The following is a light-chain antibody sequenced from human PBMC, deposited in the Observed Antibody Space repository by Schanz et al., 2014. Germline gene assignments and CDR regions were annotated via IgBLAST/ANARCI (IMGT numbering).Light chain of an antibody. CDR3: LQHNSYPLT. CDR2: SAS. V-gene: IGKV1-17*01. Sequence: DIQMTQSPSSLSAAVGDRVTITCRASESIMIYLNWYQQKPGTAPKLLIYSASSLRSGVPSRFSGSGSGTEFILTISSLQPEDFATYYCLQHNSYPLTFGGGTKVEIK. CDR1: ESIMIY. J-gene: IGKJ4*01.